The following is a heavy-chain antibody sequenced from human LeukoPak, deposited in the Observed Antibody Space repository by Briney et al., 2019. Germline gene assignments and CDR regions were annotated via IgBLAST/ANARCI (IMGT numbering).Heavy chain of an antibody. D-gene: IGHD2-8*02. CDR1: GFTFSSYA. Sequence: GGSLRLSCAASGFTFSSYAMHWVRQAPGKGLEWVAVISYDGSNKYYADSVKGRFTISRDNSKNTLYLQMNSLRAEDTAVYYCARDLYRSSWFDYWGQGTLVTVSS. CDR3: ARDLYRSSWFDY. J-gene: IGHJ4*02. CDR2: ISYDGSNK. V-gene: IGHV3-30-3*01.